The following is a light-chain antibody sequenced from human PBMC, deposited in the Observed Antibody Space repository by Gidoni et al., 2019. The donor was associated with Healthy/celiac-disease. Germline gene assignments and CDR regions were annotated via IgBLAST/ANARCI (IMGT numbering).Light chain of an antibody. CDR2: DVS. CDR3: SSYTSSSTVV. Sequence: QSALTQPASVSGSPGQSIPISCTGTSSDVGGYNYVSWYQQHPGKAPKLMIYDVSNRPSGVPNRFSGSKSGNTASLTISGLQAEDEADYYCSSYTSSSTVVFGGGTKLTVL. V-gene: IGLV2-14*01. J-gene: IGLJ2*01. CDR1: SSDVGGYNY.